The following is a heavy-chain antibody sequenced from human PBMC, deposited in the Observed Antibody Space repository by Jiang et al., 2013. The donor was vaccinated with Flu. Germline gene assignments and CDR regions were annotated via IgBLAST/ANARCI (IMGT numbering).Heavy chain of an antibody. J-gene: IGHJ5*02. CDR1: GYTFFSYA. CDR3: ARDSDPLWFDP. Sequence: EVKKPGASVKVSCKASGYTFFSYAMHWVRQAPGQRLEWMGWINAGNGDTKYSQKFQGRLIVSRDTSANTAYMELSSLRSEDTAVYYCARDSDPLWFDPWGQGTLVTVSS. CDR2: INAGNGDT. V-gene: IGHV1-3*01.